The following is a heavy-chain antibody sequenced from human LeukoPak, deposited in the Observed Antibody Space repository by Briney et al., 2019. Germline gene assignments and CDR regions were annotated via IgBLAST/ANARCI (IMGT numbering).Heavy chain of an antibody. CDR1: GGSISSSSYY. Sequence: SETLSLTCTVSGGSISSSSYYWGWIRQPPGKGLEWFGSIYYSGSTYYNPSLKSRVTISVDTSKNQFSLKLSSVTAADTAVYYCARVRCSGGSCSTSYYYYGMDVWGQGTTVTVSS. V-gene: IGHV4-39*07. J-gene: IGHJ6*02. CDR2: IYYSGST. CDR3: ARVRCSGGSCSTSYYYYGMDV. D-gene: IGHD2-15*01.